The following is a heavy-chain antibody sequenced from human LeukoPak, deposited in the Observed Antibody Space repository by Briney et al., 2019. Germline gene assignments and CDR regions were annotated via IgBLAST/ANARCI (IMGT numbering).Heavy chain of an antibody. D-gene: IGHD3-9*01. CDR2: INSDGSST. Sequence: GGSLRLSCAASGFSLSTYWMHWVRQAPGKGLVWVSRINSDGSSTRYADSVKGRFTISRDNAKNTLFLQMNSLGAEDTAVYYCARGFEWFHDAFDIWGQGQWSPSLQ. J-gene: IGHJ3*02. V-gene: IGHV3-74*01. CDR1: GFSLSTYW. CDR3: ARGFEWFHDAFDI.